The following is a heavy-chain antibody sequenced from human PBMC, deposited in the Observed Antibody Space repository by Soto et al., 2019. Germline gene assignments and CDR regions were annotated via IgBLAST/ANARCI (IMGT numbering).Heavy chain of an antibody. D-gene: IGHD2-8*01. J-gene: IGHJ4*02. CDR3: AKARCTTSNCYVPDY. CDR1: GFSFSTYT. V-gene: IGHV3-23*01. Sequence: EVQLLESGGGLVQPGGSLSLSCAASGFSFSTYTMSWVRRAPGKGLEWVSAISGSGGSPSYADSVQGRFTISRDNPKKTLNLQMNSLRSEDTAVYYCAKARCTTSNCYVPDYWGQGTLVTVS. CDR2: ISGSGGSP.